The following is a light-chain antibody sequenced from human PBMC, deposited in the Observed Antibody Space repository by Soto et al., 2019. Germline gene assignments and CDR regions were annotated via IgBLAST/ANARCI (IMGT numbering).Light chain of an antibody. V-gene: IGLV1-40*01. CDR3: QAYDYSLTAFV. J-gene: IGLJ3*02. CDR1: NSNLGAGYD. CDR2: GNR. Sequence: HSVLTQPPSVSGAPGQRVTISCTGTNSNLGAGYDVHWYQQLPGAAPKLVIFGNRNRPSGVPERFSGSKSGTSASLAITGLQAEDEADYYCQAYDYSLTAFVFGGGTKVTVL.